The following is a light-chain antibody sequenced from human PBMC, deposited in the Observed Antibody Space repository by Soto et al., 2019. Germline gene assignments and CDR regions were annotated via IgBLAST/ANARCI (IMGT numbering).Light chain of an antibody. V-gene: IGKV1D-13*01. CDR1: QGISSA. J-gene: IGKJ4*01. CDR2: DAS. Sequence: AIQLTQSPSSLSASVGDRVTITCRARQGISSALAWYQQKPGNPPKSLIYDASSLESGVPSRFSGSGSGTDFTLTISSLQPEDFATYYCQQFNNNPLTFGGGTKVEIK. CDR3: QQFNNNPLT.